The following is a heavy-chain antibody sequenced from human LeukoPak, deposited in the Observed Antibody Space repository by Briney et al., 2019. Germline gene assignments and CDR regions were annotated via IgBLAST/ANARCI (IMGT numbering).Heavy chain of an antibody. CDR2: SYYSGST. J-gene: IGHJ4*02. V-gene: IGHV4-39*01. CDR1: GAPISSSSYY. D-gene: IGHD6-19*01. Sequence: SETLSLAWTVSGAPISSSSYYWGWIRQPPGKGLEWIGTSYYSGSTYYNASLKSRVTISMDTSKNQFSLKLSSVTAADTAVYYCARLAAGSGSFDYWGQGTLVIVFS. CDR3: ARLAAGSGSFDY.